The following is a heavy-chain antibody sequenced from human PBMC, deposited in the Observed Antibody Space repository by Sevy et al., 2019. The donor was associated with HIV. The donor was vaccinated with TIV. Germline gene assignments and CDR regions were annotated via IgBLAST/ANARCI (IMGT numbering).Heavy chain of an antibody. Sequence: GGSLRLSCAASGFPVSSNYMSWVRQAPGKGLEWVSVIYSDGSTYHGDSVKGRFTISGDNSKNRLYLQMNSLRVEDTAVYYCARGKSGYGYGLDYWGQGTLVTVSS. CDR3: ARGKSGYGYGLDY. J-gene: IGHJ4*02. CDR1: GFPVSSNY. CDR2: IYSDGST. V-gene: IGHV3-66*01. D-gene: IGHD5-18*01.